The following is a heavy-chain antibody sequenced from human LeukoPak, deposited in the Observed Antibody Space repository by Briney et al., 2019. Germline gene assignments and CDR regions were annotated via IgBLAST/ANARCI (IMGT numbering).Heavy chain of an antibody. CDR2: IGWNSGSI. J-gene: IGHJ6*04. Sequence: PGRSLRLSCAASGFTFHDYAMHWVRQAPGKGLEWVSGIGWNSGSIGYADSVEGRFTISRDNAKNSLYLQMNSLRAEDTALYYCAKDITMVRGAPGDVWGKGTTVTVSS. D-gene: IGHD3-10*01. V-gene: IGHV3-9*01. CDR1: GFTFHDYA. CDR3: AKDITMVRGAPGDV.